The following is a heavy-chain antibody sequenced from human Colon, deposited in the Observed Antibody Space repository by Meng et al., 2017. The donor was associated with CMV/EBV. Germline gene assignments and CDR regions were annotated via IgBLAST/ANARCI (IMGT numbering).Heavy chain of an antibody. V-gene: IGHV1-2*02. CDR1: GYTFTDYY. CDR3: ARARAFVVVPAAMTEHDY. Sequence: ASVKVSCKASGYTFTDYYIFWVRQAPGQGLEWLGWINSNSDGTNYAQKFQGRVTMTRDTSISTAYMELRSLRSDDTAVYYCARARAFVVVPAAMTEHDYWGQGTLVTVSS. D-gene: IGHD2-2*01. J-gene: IGHJ4*02. CDR2: INSNSDGT.